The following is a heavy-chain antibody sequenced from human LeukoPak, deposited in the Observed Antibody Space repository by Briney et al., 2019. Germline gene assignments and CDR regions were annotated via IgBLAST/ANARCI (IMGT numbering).Heavy chain of an antibody. J-gene: IGHJ4*02. CDR2: ISGGGGST. CDR3: AKYYYGSGSPVFDY. Sequence: GGSLRLSCAASGFTFSSYAMNWVRQAPGKGLEWVSTISGGGGSTYYADSVKGRFTISRDNSKNTLYLQMNNLRAEDTAVYYCAKYYYGSGSPVFDYWGQGTLVTVSS. CDR1: GFTFSSYA. D-gene: IGHD3-10*01. V-gene: IGHV3-23*01.